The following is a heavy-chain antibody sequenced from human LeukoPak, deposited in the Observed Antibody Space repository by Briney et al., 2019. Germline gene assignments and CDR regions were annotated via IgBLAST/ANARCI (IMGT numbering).Heavy chain of an antibody. Sequence: GESLKISCKGSGYSFTSYWIGWVRQMPGKGLEWMGIIYPGDSDTRYSPSFQGQVTISADKSISTAYLQWSSLKASDTAMYYCAGGGYYDILTGYQTGNFDYWGQGTLVTVSS. CDR3: AGGGYYDILTGYQTGNFDY. CDR2: IYPGDSDT. CDR1: GYSFTSYW. D-gene: IGHD3-9*01. V-gene: IGHV5-51*01. J-gene: IGHJ4*02.